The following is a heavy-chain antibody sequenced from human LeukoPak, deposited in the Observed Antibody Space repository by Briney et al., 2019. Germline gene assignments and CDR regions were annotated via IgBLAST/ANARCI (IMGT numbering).Heavy chain of an antibody. V-gene: IGHV4-30-4*01. Sequence: SQTLSLTCTVSGGSISSGDYYWSWIRQPPGKGLEWIGYIYYSGSTYYNPSLKSRVTTSVDTSKNQFSPKLSSVTAADTAVYYCARGNHGDYFDYWGQGTLVTVSS. CDR3: ARGNHGDYFDY. CDR2: IYYSGST. J-gene: IGHJ4*02. D-gene: IGHD1-14*01. CDR1: GGSISSGDYY.